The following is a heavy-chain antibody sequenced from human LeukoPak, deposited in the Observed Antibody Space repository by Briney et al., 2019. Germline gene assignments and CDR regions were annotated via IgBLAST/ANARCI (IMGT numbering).Heavy chain of an antibody. Sequence: GGSQRLSCAASGFTFSDYYMSWIRQAPGKGLEWVSYISSSGSTIYYADSVKGRFTISRDNAKNSLYLQMNSLRAEDTAVYYCATYDFWSGYLANWGQGTLVTVSS. CDR2: ISSSGSTI. CDR1: GFTFSDYY. D-gene: IGHD3-3*01. V-gene: IGHV3-11*01. CDR3: ATYDFWSGYLAN. J-gene: IGHJ4*02.